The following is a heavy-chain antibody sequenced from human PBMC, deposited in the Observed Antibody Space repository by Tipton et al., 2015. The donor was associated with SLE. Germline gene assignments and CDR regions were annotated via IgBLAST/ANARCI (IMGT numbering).Heavy chain of an antibody. D-gene: IGHD3-22*01. CDR1: GFTFSDYY. CDR2: ISSSGRTI. CDR3: ARARAPEYYASSGYYPDAFDI. J-gene: IGHJ3*02. Sequence: SLRLSCAASGFTFSDYYMSWIRQAPGKGLEWVSYISSSGRTIYYADSVKGRFTISRDNAKNSLYLQMNSLRAEDTAVYYCARARAPEYYASSGYYPDAFDIWGQGTKVTVSS. V-gene: IGHV3-11*04.